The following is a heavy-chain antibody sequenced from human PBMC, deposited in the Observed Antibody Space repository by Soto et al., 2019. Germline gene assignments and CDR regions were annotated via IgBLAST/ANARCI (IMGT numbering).Heavy chain of an antibody. CDR2: IYYSGST. Sequence: SETLSLTCTVSGGSISNGDYFWSWIRQPPGKGLEWIGYIYYSGSTSSNPSLRSRITISIDTSKNQFSLNLSSVTAADTAVYYCARVGYSYGYDYWGQGTLVTVSS. D-gene: IGHD5-18*01. CDR3: ARVGYSYGYDY. V-gene: IGHV4-30-4*08. J-gene: IGHJ4*02. CDR1: GGSISNGDYF.